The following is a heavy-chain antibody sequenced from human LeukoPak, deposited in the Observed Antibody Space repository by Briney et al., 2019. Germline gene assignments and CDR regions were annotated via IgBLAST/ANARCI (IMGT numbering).Heavy chain of an antibody. CDR1: GFTFGDYA. CDR3: TRVQLPHYYYYYYMDV. D-gene: IGHD2-2*01. Sequence: GGSLRPSCTASGFTFGDYAMSWVRQAPGKGLEWVGFIGSKAYGGTTEYAASVKGRFTISRDDSKSIAYLQMNSLKTEDTAVYYCTRVQLPHYYYYYYMDVWGKGTTVTVSS. CDR2: IGSKAYGGTT. J-gene: IGHJ6*03. V-gene: IGHV3-49*04.